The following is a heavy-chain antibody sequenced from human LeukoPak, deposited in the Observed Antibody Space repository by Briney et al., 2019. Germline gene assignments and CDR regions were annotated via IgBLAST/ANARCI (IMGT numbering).Heavy chain of an antibody. J-gene: IGHJ2*01. D-gene: IGHD5-18*01. CDR1: GFTFSVSA. CDR2: ISVADGST. Sequence: PGGSLRLSCAASGFTFSVSAMSWVRQAPGKGLEWVSTISVADGSTYYADSVKGRFTTSRDKSKNTLYLQMDSLRAEDTAVYYCAKEYNFGLWGRGTPVTVSS. V-gene: IGHV3-23*01. CDR3: AKEYNFGL.